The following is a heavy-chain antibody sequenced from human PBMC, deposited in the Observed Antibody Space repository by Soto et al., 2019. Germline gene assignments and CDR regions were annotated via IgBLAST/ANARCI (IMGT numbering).Heavy chain of an antibody. CDR1: GFSLSNYA. CDR3: ARDEVVVTFTSRLDV. CDR2: ISYDGTNK. Sequence: QVQLVESGGGVVQPGRSLRLSCSASGFSLSNYAMHWVRQAPGKGLEWVSKISYDGTNKYYADSVKGRFTISRDNSKNTLYMQLISLRHEDTSVYFCARDEVVVTFTSRLDVWGQGATVTVSS. V-gene: IGHV3-30-3*01. D-gene: IGHD3-22*01. J-gene: IGHJ6*02.